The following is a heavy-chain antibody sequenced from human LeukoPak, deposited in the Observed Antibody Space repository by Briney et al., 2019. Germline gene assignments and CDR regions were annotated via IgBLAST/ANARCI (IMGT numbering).Heavy chain of an antibody. Sequence: ASVKVSCKASGYTFTSHAMHWVRQAPGQRLEWMGWINAGNGNTKYSQKFQGRVTITRDTSASTAYMELSSLRSEDTAVYYCARGRGVVVDYFDYWSQGTLVTVSS. V-gene: IGHV1-3*01. D-gene: IGHD2-15*01. CDR2: INAGNGNT. J-gene: IGHJ4*02. CDR3: ARGRGVVVDYFDY. CDR1: GYTFTSHA.